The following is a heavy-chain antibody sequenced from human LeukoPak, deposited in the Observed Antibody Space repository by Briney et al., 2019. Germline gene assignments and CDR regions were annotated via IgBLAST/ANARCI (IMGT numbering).Heavy chain of an antibody. V-gene: IGHV3-33*06. Sequence: GGSLRLSCAASGFTFSSYGMHWVRQAPGKGLEWVAVIWYDGSNKYYAGSVKGRFTISRDNSKNTLYLQMNSLRAEDTAVYYCAKDHYGSGSYIDYWGQGTLVTVSS. CDR2: IWYDGSNK. D-gene: IGHD3-10*01. CDR3: AKDHYGSGSYIDY. J-gene: IGHJ4*02. CDR1: GFTFSSYG.